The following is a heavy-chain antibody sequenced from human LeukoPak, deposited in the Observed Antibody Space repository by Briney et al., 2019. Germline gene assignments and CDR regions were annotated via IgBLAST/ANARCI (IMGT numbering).Heavy chain of an antibody. D-gene: IGHD3-16*02. J-gene: IGHJ4*02. CDR2: IYYSGST. V-gene: IGHV4-31*03. CDR3: ARSYREKISRGGFDY. CDR1: GGSISSGGYY. Sequence: SQTLSLTCTVSGGSISSGGYYWSWIRQHPGKGLEWIGYIYYSGSTYYNPSLKSRVTISVDTSKNQFSLKLSSVTAADTAVYYCARSYREKISRGGFDYWGQGTLVTVSS.